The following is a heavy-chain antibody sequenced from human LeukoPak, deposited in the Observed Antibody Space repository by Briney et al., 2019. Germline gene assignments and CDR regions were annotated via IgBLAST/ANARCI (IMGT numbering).Heavy chain of an antibody. CDR2: FNPEDGET. CDR1: GYTLTELS. CDR3: ATAADIVATIPFDY. Sequence: GASVRVSCKVSGYTLTELSMHWVRQAPGKGVEWMGGFNPEDGETIYAQKFQGRVTMTEDTSTHTAYTELSSLRSEDTAVYYCATAADIVATIPFDYWGQGTLVTVSS. D-gene: IGHD5-12*01. V-gene: IGHV1-24*01. J-gene: IGHJ4*02.